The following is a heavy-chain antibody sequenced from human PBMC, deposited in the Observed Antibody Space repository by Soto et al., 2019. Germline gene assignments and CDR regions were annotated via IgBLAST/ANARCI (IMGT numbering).Heavy chain of an antibody. J-gene: IGHJ4*02. CDR1: GFTFDDYA. CDR2: ISWNSGSI. D-gene: IGHD6-19*01. CDR3: AKDREAVAEYYFDY. V-gene: IGHV3-9*01. Sequence: GGSLRLSSAASGFTFDDYAMHWVRQAPGKGLEWVSGISWNSGSIGYADSVKGRFTISRDNAKNSLYLQMNSLRAEDTALYYCAKDREAVAEYYFDYWGQGTLVTVSS.